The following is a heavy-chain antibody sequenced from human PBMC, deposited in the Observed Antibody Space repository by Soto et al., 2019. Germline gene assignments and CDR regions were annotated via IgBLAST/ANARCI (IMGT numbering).Heavy chain of an antibody. J-gene: IGHJ3*02. D-gene: IGHD3-22*01. CDR3: ARLSDYYDSSGYYYVGAFDI. CDR2: IYYSGST. V-gene: IGHV4-59*01. CDR1: GGSISSYY. Sequence: SETQSLTCTVSGGSISSYYWSWIRQPPGKGLEWIGYIYYSGSTNYNPSLKSRVTISVDTSKNQFSLKLSSVTAADTAVYYCARLSDYYDSSGYYYVGAFDIWGQGTMVTVSS.